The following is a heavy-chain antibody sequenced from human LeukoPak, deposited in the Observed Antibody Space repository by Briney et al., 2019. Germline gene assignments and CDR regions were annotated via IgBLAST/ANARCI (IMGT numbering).Heavy chain of an antibody. D-gene: IGHD1-26*01. Sequence: PSQTLSLTCTVSGGSISSGSYYWSWIRQPAGKGLEWIGRIYTSGSTNYNPSLKSRVTISVDTSKNQFSLKLSSVTAADTAVYYCASFVVGAPDAFDIWGQGTMVTVSS. CDR3: ASFVVGAPDAFDI. CDR2: IYTSGST. CDR1: GGSISSGSYY. V-gene: IGHV4-61*02. J-gene: IGHJ3*02.